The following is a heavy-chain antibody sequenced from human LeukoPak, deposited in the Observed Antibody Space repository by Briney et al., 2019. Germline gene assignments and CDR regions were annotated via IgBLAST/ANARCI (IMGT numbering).Heavy chain of an antibody. D-gene: IGHD6-13*01. CDR3: ARARQQLVRNKYYYYYYMDV. Sequence: ASVKVSCKASGYTFTSYGISWVRQAPGQGLEWMGWISAYNGNTNYAQKLQGRVTMTTDTSTSTAYIELRSLRSDDTAVYYCARARQQLVRNKYYYYYYMDVWGKGTTVTVSS. V-gene: IGHV1-18*01. J-gene: IGHJ6*03. CDR1: GYTFTSYG. CDR2: ISAYNGNT.